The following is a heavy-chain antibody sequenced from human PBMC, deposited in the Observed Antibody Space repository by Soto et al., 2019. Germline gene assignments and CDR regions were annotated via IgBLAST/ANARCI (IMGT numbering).Heavy chain of an antibody. CDR3: VREGGSDSLATKNNWFDT. Sequence: QVQLVQSGDEVKNPGASVKVSCKPSGYTFTDYHIHWVRQAPGQGLEFMGWINANNGGAGSAQQFQGRLTVTRDTSINKVYMELSNLRSDDTAVYFCVREGGSDSLATKNNWFDTWGHGTRVTVSS. CDR1: GYTFTDYH. D-gene: IGHD6-25*01. CDR2: INANNGGA. J-gene: IGHJ5*01. V-gene: IGHV1-2*02.